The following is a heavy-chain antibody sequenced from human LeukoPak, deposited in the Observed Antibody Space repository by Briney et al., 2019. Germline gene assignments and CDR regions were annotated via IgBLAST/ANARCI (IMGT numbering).Heavy chain of an antibody. CDR1: GFTFSSYG. V-gene: IGHV3-33*01. J-gene: IGHJ4*02. CDR2: IWYDGSNK. CDR3: ARVTMVRGADY. D-gene: IGHD3-10*01. Sequence: GRSLRLSCAASGFTFSSYGMHWVRQAPGKGLEWVAVIWYDGSNKYYADSVKGRFTISRDNSKNTLYLQMNSLRAEDTAVYYCARVTMVRGADYWGQGTLVTVSS.